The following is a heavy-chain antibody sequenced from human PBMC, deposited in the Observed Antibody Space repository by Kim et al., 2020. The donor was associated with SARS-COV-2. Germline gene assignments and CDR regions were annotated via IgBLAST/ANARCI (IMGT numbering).Heavy chain of an antibody. D-gene: IGHD6-19*01. Sequence: ASMKVSCKASGYTFTSYGISWVRQAPGQGLEWMGWISAYNGNTNYAQKLQGRVTMTTDTSTSTAYMELRSLRSDDTAVYYCARGSVAGTRAFGYYYYGMDVWGQGTTVTVSS. CDR1: GYTFTSYG. J-gene: IGHJ6*02. V-gene: IGHV1-18*01. CDR2: ISAYNGNT. CDR3: ARGSVAGTRAFGYYYYGMDV.